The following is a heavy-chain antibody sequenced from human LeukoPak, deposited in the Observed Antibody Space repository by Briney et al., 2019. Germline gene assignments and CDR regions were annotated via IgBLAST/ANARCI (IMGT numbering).Heavy chain of an antibody. D-gene: IGHD1-26*01. CDR1: GFTFSSYA. V-gene: IGHV3-30*04. CDR3: ARDYLMGGTTGKAFDI. J-gene: IGHJ3*02. CDR2: ISYDGNIK. Sequence: GGSLRLSCAASGFTFSSYAMHWVRQAPGKGLEWVAVISYDGNIKYYTDSVKGRFTISRDNSRNTLYLQMNSLRAEDTAVYYCARDYLMGGTTGKAFDIWGLGTMVTISS.